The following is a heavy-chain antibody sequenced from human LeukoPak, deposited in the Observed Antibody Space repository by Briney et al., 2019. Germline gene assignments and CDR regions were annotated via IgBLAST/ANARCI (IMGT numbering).Heavy chain of an antibody. CDR1: GXTFDSYA. Sequence: GGSLRLSCAASGXTFDSYAMSWVRQPPGKGLQCVSTISGGGGSTYYADSVEGRFTISRDNSKNTLFLQMNSLRAEDTAVYYCAKGTKYYDILDYWGQGTLVTVSS. J-gene: IGHJ4*02. CDR2: ISGGGGST. CDR3: AKGTKYYDILDY. D-gene: IGHD3-9*01. V-gene: IGHV3-23*01.